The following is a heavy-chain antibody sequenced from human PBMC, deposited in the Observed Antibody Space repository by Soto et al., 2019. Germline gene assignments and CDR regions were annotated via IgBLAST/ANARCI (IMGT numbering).Heavy chain of an antibody. D-gene: IGHD3-9*01. J-gene: IGHJ4*02. Sequence: QVQLQQWGAGLLKPSETLSLTYAVYGGSFSGYYWSWIRQPPGKGLEWIGEINHSGSTNYNPSLKSRVTISVDTSKNQFSLKLSSVTAADTAVYYCARGRFYDILTGPDYWGQGTLVTVSS. CDR1: GGSFSGYY. V-gene: IGHV4-34*01. CDR2: INHSGST. CDR3: ARGRFYDILTGPDY.